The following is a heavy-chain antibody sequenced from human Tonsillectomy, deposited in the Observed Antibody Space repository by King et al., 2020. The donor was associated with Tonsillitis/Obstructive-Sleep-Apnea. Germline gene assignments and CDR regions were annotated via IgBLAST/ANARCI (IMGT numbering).Heavy chain of an antibody. CDR1: GGSISSYY. CDR2: IFYSGST. V-gene: IGHV4-59*01. D-gene: IGHD2-8*01. Sequence: VQLQESGPGLVKPSETLSLTCSVSGGSISSYYWSWIRQPPGKGLEWIGYIFYSGSTNYNSSLRSRVTISVDTSKNQFSLKVSSVTAADTAVYYCARDMVLEAGGDAFDIWGQGTMVTVSS. CDR3: ARDMVLEAGGDAFDI. J-gene: IGHJ3*02.